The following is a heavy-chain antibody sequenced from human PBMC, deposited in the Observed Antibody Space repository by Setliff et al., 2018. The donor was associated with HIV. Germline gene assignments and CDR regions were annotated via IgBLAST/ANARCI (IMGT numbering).Heavy chain of an antibody. D-gene: IGHD2-15*01. CDR3: AKGTPSCSYCFDN. CDR1: GGSIGTANW. J-gene: IGHJ4*02. Sequence: SETLSLTCAVSGGSIGTANWWSWVRQPPGQGLEWIGEIYYSGNTNYNPSLKSRVTMSVDKPKNHLSLKLSSVTAADTALYYCAKGTPSCSYCFDNWGLGTLVTVSS. CDR2: IYYSGNT. V-gene: IGHV4-4*02.